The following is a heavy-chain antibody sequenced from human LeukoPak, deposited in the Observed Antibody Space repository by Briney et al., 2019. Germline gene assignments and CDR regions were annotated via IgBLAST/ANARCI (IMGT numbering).Heavy chain of an antibody. Sequence: GRCLRLSCAASGFTFSNYDMHWVRHAPGKGLGWVSVISYDGTNKYYADSVKARFTISRDNSKSTLYLQMNTLSAEDTAVYYCAKEIDFVYWGQGTLVSVSS. CDR1: GFTFSNYD. CDR3: AKEIDFVY. D-gene: IGHD3-3*01. CDR2: ISYDGTNK. V-gene: IGHV3-30*18. J-gene: IGHJ4*02.